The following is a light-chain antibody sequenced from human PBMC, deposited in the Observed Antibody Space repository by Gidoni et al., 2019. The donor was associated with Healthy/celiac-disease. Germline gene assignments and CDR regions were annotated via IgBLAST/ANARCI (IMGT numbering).Light chain of an antibody. V-gene: IGKV2-28*01. CDR2: LGS. J-gene: IGKJ2*01. CDR1: QSPLHSNGYNY. CDR3: MQALQTPPYT. Sequence: IVMSQSPLSLPLTPGEPASISCRSSQSPLHSNGYNYLDWYLQKPGQSPQLLIYLGSNRASGVPDRFSGSGSGTDFTLKISRVEAEDVGVYYCMQALQTPPYTFGQGTKLEIK.